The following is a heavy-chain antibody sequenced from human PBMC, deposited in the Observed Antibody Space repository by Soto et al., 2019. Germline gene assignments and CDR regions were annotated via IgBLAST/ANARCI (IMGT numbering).Heavy chain of an antibody. V-gene: IGHV3-21*01. D-gene: IGHD3-10*01. CDR3: ASSGGVDIYGSGSYLSYYYMDV. Sequence: GGSLRLSCAASGFTFSSYSMNWVRQAPGKGLEWVSSISSSSSYIYYADSVKGRFTISRDNAKNSLYLKMNSLRAEDTAVYYCASSGGVDIYGSGSYLSYYYMDVWGKGTTVTVSS. J-gene: IGHJ6*03. CDR2: ISSSSSYI. CDR1: GFTFSSYS.